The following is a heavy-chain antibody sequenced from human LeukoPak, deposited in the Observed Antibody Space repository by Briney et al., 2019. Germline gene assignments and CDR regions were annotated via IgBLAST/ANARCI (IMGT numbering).Heavy chain of an antibody. CDR1: GFTFNTYA. V-gene: IGHV3-23*01. CDR3: AKRDYPETSGYAPLFRH. CDR2: ISGSGDST. D-gene: IGHD3-9*01. J-gene: IGHJ1*01. Sequence: GGSLRLSCAASGFTFNTYAMTWVRQAPGKGLESVSGISGSGDSTYYADSVKGRFTISRDNSKNTLYLQMSSLRVEDTAIYYCAKRDYPETSGYAPLFRHWGQGTLVTVSS.